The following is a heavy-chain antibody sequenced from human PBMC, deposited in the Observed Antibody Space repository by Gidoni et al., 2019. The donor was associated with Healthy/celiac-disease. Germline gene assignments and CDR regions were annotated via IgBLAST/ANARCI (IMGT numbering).Heavy chain of an antibody. CDR2: IIPIFGTA. D-gene: IGHD1-26*01. CDR3: ASGALPLDI. V-gene: IGHV1-69*01. J-gene: IGHJ3*02. Sequence: QVPLVQSGAEVKKPGSSVTVSCQASGGTFSSYAISWVRQAPGQGLEWIGGIIPIFGTANYAQKFQGRVTITADESTSTAYMELSSLRSEDTAVYYCASGALPLDIWGQGTMVTVSS. CDR1: GGTFSSYA.